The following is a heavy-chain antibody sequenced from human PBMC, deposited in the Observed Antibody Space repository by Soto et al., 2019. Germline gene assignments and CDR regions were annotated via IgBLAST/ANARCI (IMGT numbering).Heavy chain of an antibody. CDR2: IYHGGTT. CDR1: GYSSSSGSY. J-gene: IGHJ4*01. CDR3: ARVHVMVVAGSTFDY. V-gene: IGHV4-38-2*02. D-gene: IGHD6-19*01. Sequence: SETLSLTCTVSGYSSSSGSYWAWIRQPPGKGPEWIASIYHGGTTFYNPSLKSRITISVDTSNNQFSLQLTSVTAADTAVYYCARVHVMVVAGSTFDYWGHGTLVTVSS.